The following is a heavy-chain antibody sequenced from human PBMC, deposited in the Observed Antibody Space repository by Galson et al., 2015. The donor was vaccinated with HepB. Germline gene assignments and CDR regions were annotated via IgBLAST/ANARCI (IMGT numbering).Heavy chain of an antibody. Sequence: SLRLSCAASGFTFSSYGMHWVRQAPGKGLEWVAVISYDGSNKYYADSVKGRFTISRDNSKNTLYLQMNSLRAEDTAVYYCAKDRGDFWSGKRAHYYYYYGMDVWGQGTTVTVSS. J-gene: IGHJ6*02. V-gene: IGHV3-30*18. CDR2: ISYDGSNK. CDR1: GFTFSSYG. D-gene: IGHD3-3*01. CDR3: AKDRGDFWSGKRAHYYYYYGMDV.